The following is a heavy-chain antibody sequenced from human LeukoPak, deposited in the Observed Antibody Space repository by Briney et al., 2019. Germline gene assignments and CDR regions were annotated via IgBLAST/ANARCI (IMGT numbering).Heavy chain of an antibody. J-gene: IGHJ3*02. Sequence: GGSLGLSCAASGFTFSSYSMNWVRQAPGKGLEWVSYISSSSSTIYYADSVKGRFTISRDNAKNSLYLQMNSLRAEDTAVYYCARDVHGYAIWGQGTMVTVSS. V-gene: IGHV3-48*04. CDR1: GFTFSSYS. CDR3: ARDVHGYAI. D-gene: IGHD5-18*01. CDR2: ISSSSSTI.